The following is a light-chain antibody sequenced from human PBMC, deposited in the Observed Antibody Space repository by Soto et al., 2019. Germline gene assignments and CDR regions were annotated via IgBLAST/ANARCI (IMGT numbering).Light chain of an antibody. Sequence: QSALTQPPSASGSPGQSVTISCTGTSSDVGGYNYVSWYQQHPGKAPKLMIYEVSKRPSGVPDRFSGSKSGNTASLTVSRXXAEDEADYYCSSYAGSNNYVFGTGTKLTVL. CDR1: SSDVGGYNY. CDR2: EVS. V-gene: IGLV2-8*01. J-gene: IGLJ1*01. CDR3: SSYAGSNNYV.